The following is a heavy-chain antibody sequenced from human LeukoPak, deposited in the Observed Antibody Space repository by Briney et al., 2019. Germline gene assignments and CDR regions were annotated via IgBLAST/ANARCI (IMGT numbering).Heavy chain of an antibody. CDR3: ARAGYGSGSYYYYYMDV. CDR1: GVSISSSNW. CDR2: IYCSGST. Sequence: SETLSLTCAVSGVSISSSNWVSWVRQPPGEGLEWIGYIYCSGSTNYNLSVKIRVTISVDTAKSPFSLEVRSVTAPDTGVYYCARAGYGSGSYYYYYMDVWGKGSTVTISS. D-gene: IGHD3-10*01. J-gene: IGHJ6*03. V-gene: IGHV4-4*02.